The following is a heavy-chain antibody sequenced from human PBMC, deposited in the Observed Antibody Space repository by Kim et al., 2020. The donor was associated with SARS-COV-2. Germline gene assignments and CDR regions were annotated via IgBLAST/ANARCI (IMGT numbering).Heavy chain of an antibody. CDR1: GGSISSGGYY. Sequence: SETLSLTCTVSGGSISSGGYYWSWIRQHPGKGLEWIGYIYYSGSTYYNPSLKSRVTISVDTSKNQFSLKLSSVTAADTAVYYCARGDDRANWFDPWGQGTLVTVSS. D-gene: IGHD3-22*01. CDR3: ARGDDRANWFDP. V-gene: IGHV4-31*03. CDR2: IYYSGST. J-gene: IGHJ5*02.